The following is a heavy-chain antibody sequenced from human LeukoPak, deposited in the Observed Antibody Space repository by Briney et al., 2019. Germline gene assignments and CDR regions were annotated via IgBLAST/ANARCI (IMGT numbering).Heavy chain of an antibody. CDR3: ARVSGSHYYNYYGMDV. CDR1: GFTFSSYA. Sequence: PGGSLRLSCAASGFTFSSYAMHWVRQAPGKGLEGVAVISYDGSNKYCADSVKGRFTISRDNSKNTLYLQMNSLRAEDTAVYYCARVSGSHYYNYYGMDVWGQGTTVTVSS. J-gene: IGHJ6*02. CDR2: ISYDGSNK. V-gene: IGHV3-30-3*01. D-gene: IGHD3-10*01.